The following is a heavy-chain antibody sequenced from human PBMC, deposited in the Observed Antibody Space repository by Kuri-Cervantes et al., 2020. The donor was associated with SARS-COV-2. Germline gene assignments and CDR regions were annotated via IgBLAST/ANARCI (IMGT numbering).Heavy chain of an antibody. J-gene: IGHJ4*02. V-gene: IGHV3-7*03. CDR1: GFTFSSYW. CDR3: AKDPVSYYDASGYSYFDN. D-gene: IGHD3-22*01. CDR2: IKQDGSEK. Sequence: GESLKISCAASGFTFSSYWMSWVRQAPGKGLEWVANIKQDGSEKYYVDSVKGRFTISRDNSKNTLYLQMNSLRVDDTAVFYCAKDPVSYYDASGYSYFDNWGQGTLVTVSS.